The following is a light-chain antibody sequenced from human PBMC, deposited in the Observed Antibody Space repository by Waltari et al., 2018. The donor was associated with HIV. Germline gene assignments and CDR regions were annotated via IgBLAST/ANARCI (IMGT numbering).Light chain of an antibody. V-gene: IGKV1-39*01. J-gene: IGKJ2*01. CDR1: QSITNY. Sequence: DIQMTQSPSSLSASVGDRVTITCRASQSITNYLNWYQPKPGKAPRLLIFAGSSLQSGVPARFSGSVSGTDFTLTITSLQAEDFATYYCQQSYSTPRTFGQGTKLDIK. CDR3: QQSYSTPRT. CDR2: AGS.